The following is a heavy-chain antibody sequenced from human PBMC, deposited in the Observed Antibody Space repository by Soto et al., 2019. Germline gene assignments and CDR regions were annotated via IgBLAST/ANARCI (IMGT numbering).Heavy chain of an antibody. CDR1: GGSFSGYY. CDR2: INDRGSI. CDR3: ARESHDILTGPPWVWYFDL. D-gene: IGHD3-9*01. Sequence: QVQLQQWGAGPWRPLETLSLTCGVSGGSFSGYYWAWIRQSPGKGLEWIGEINDRGSINYNPSLKSRVSISVDTSKNHYSLNLRSVPAADTAVYYCARESHDILTGPPWVWYFDLWGRGTLVTVSS. V-gene: IGHV4-34*01. J-gene: IGHJ2*01.